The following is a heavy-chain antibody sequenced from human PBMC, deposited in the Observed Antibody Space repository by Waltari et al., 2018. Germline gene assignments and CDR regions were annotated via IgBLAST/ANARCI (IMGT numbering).Heavy chain of an antibody. J-gene: IGHJ4*02. V-gene: IGHV1-69*02. CDR1: GGTFSSYT. CDR2: IIPILGIA. CDR3: ARVIAAAGKEVDY. D-gene: IGHD6-13*01. Sequence: QVQLVQSGAEVKKPGSSVKVSCKASGGTFSSYTISWVRQAPGQGLEWMGRIIPILGIANDAKEFQGRVTITADKSTSTAYMELSSLRSEDTAVYYCARVIAAAGKEVDYWGQGTLVTVSS.